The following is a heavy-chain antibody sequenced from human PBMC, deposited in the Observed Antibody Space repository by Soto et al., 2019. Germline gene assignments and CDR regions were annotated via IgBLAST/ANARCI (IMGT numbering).Heavy chain of an antibody. J-gene: IGHJ4*02. V-gene: IGHV4-30-2*01. CDR1: GGNIRSGGYP. CDR2: IYHSVST. CDR3: ARVPDY. Sequence: SQIQSLTSTVSGGNIRSGGYPWSWIRQPPGKGLECIGYIYHSVSTYYNPSLKSRVTISVDRSKNQFSLKLSSVTAADTAVYYCARVPDYWGQGTLVTVSS.